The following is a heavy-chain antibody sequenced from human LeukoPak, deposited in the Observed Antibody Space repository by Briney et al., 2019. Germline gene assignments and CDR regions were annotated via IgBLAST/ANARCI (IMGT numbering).Heavy chain of an antibody. CDR1: GFTFSSYS. CDR2: ISSSSSYI. J-gene: IGHJ4*02. D-gene: IGHD5-12*01. V-gene: IGHV3-21*01. CDR3: ARGPSGYHNT. Sequence: GGSLRLSCAASGFTFSSYSMNWVRQAPGKGLQWVSSISSSSSYIYYADSVKGRFTISRDNAKNSLYLQMNSLRAEDTAVYYCARGPSGYHNTGGQGTLVTVSS.